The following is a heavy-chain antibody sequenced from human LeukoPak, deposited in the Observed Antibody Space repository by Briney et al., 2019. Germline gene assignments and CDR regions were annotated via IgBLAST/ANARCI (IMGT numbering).Heavy chain of an antibody. Sequence: GGSLRLSCAASGFTFSSYAMHWVRQAPGKGLEWVAVISYDGSNKYYADSVKGRFTISRDNSKNTLYLQMNSLRAEDTAVYYCARDSATYYYDRSGYYLFDYWGQGTLVIVSS. CDR1: GFTFSSYA. CDR2: ISYDGSNK. J-gene: IGHJ4*02. CDR3: ARDSATYYYDRSGYYLFDY. D-gene: IGHD3-22*01. V-gene: IGHV3-30*04.